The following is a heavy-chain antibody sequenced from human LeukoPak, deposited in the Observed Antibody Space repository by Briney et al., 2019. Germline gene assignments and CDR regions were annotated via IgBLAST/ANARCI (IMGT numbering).Heavy chain of an antibody. CDR2: IYSGGST. CDR1: GFTVSSNY. J-gene: IGHJ3*02. CDR3: ASIWFGDLGDAFDI. Sequence: GGSLRLSCAASGFTVSSNYMSWVRQAPGKGLEWVSVIYSGGSTYYADSVKGRFTISRDNPRNTLYLQMNSLRAEDTAVYYCASIWFGDLGDAFDIWGQGTMVTVSS. D-gene: IGHD3-10*01. V-gene: IGHV3-53*01.